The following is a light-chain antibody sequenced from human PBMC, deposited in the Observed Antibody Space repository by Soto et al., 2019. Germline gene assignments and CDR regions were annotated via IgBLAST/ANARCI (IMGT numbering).Light chain of an antibody. CDR1: QSLLHSDGYTY. V-gene: IGKV2-28*01. Sequence: DIVMTQSPLSLPVTPGEPASISCRSSQSLLHSDGYTYLDWYLQKPGQSPQILIYLGSNRASGVPDRFSGSGSGTDFTLQISRVEAEDVGVYYCMQALQTPWTFGQGTKVEIK. J-gene: IGKJ1*01. CDR2: LGS. CDR3: MQALQTPWT.